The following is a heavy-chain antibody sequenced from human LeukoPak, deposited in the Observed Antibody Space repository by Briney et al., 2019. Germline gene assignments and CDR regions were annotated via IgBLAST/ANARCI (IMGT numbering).Heavy chain of an antibody. CDR2: IIPIFGTA. D-gene: IGHD6-19*01. CDR3: ARGPEIVVAGTTFAAYKWFDP. J-gene: IGHJ5*02. V-gene: IGHV1-69*13. Sequence: ASVKVSCKTSGGTFSNYPISWVRQAPGQGLEWMGGIIPIFGTAHYAEKLQARVTITEDESTSTVFLELRSLKSEDTAVYYCARGPEIVVAGTTFAAYKWFDPWGQGTLLTVSS. CDR1: GGTFSNYP.